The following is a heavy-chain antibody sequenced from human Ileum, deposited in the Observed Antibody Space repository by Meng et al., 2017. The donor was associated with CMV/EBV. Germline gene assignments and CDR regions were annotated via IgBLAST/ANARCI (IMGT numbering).Heavy chain of an antibody. CDR1: GGSFSGYY. V-gene: IGHV4-34*01. CDR2: FNHYGST. Sequence: QLRLQEWGAGLLKPSETLSRTCAVYGGSFSGYYWSWIRQVPGKGLEWIGEFNHYGSTNYNPSLKSRVTISVDTSKNQFSLNLSSVTAADTAVYYCASGKSNLEYWGQGTLVTVSS. CDR3: ASGKSNLEY. J-gene: IGHJ4*02. D-gene: IGHD4-11*01.